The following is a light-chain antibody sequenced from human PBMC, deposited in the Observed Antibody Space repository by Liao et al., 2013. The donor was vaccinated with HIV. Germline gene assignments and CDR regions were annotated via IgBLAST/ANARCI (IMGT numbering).Light chain of an antibody. CDR1: KLGDKY. CDR2: QDS. J-gene: IGLJ2*01. CDR3: QAWDGNTAI. V-gene: IGLV3-1*01. Sequence: SYELTQPPSVSVSPGQTASITCSGDKLGDKYVCWYQQKSGQSPVLVIYQDSKRPSGIPERFSGFNSGNTATLTISGTQAMDEADYYCQAWDGNTAIFGGGTKLTVL.